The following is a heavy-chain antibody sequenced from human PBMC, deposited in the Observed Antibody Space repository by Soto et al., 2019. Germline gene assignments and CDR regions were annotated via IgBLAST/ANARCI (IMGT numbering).Heavy chain of an antibody. CDR2: ISHTGRT. CDR3: ARDPANLALAVAYFDS. J-gene: IGHJ4*02. V-gene: IGHV4-38-2*02. Sequence: KTSETLSLTCRVSGSSITNSFYWGWIRQSPEKGLEWIGSISHTGRTSYNPSLKSRVSISADTSKNQFSLTLTSVTAADTAVYYCARDPANLALAVAYFDSWGQGTLVTVSS. D-gene: IGHD2-15*01. CDR1: GSSITNSFY.